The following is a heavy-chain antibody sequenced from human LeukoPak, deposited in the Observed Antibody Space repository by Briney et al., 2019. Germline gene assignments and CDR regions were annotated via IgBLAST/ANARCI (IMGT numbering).Heavy chain of an antibody. V-gene: IGHV4-59*01. CDR3: ARAMRWTSGPVELGWFDR. D-gene: IGHD1-1*01. J-gene: IGHJ5*02. CDR1: GDSFSDYY. CDR2: IYFRGTT. Sequence: SETLSLACSVSGDSFSDYYWTWIRRPPGGRLEWTGHIYFRGTTKYNPSLKNRVTISVDTSKNQVSLTLTSVTAADTAVYYCARAMRWTSGPVELGWFDRWGQGTLVTVSS.